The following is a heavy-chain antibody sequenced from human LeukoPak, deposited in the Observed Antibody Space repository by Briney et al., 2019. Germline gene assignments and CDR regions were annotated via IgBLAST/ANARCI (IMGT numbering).Heavy chain of an antibody. D-gene: IGHD2-15*01. CDR2: ISRSSSTK. V-gene: IGHV3-48*02. CDR3: ARDAGWAFDY. CDR1: GFTFNTYS. J-gene: IGHJ4*02. Sequence: GGSLRLSCAASGFTFNTYSMNWVRQAPGRGLEWVSYISRSSSTKGYADSVKGRVTISRDNAKNSLFLQMDSLRDEDTAVYYCARDAGWAFDYWGQGALVTVSS.